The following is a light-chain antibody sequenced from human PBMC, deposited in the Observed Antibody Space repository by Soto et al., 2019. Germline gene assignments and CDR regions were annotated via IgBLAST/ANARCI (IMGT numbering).Light chain of an antibody. Sequence: QSALTQPASVSGSPGQSTTISCTGTSSYVGGYNEVSWYQQRPGKAPKLMIYDVTNRPSGVSNRFSGSKSGNTASLTISGLQAEDDAYYYCTSHAAGSTLIFGGGTKVTVL. J-gene: IGLJ2*01. CDR3: TSHAAGSTLI. V-gene: IGLV2-14*03. CDR1: SSYVGGYNE. CDR2: DVT.